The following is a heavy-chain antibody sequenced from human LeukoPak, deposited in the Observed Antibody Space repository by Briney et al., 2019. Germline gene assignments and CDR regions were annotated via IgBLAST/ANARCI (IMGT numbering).Heavy chain of an antibody. CDR3: ARDHQQQLVHYAFDI. D-gene: IGHD6-13*01. Sequence: PGGSLRLSCAASGFTFSSYGMSWVRQAPGKGLEWVSAISGSGGSTYYADSVKGRFTISRDNAKNSLYLQMNSLRAEDTAVYYCARDHQQQLVHYAFDIWGQGTMVTVS. CDR2: ISGSGGST. J-gene: IGHJ3*02. CDR1: GFTFSSYG. V-gene: IGHV3-23*01.